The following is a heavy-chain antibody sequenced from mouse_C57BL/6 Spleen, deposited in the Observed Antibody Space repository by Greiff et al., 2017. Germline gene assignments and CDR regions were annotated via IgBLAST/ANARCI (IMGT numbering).Heavy chain of an antibody. CDR1: GYSFTDYN. Sequence: EVQLQQSGPELVKPGASVKISCKASGYSFTDYNMNWVKQSNGKSLEWIGVINPNYGTTSYNQKFKGKATLTVDQSSSTAYMQLNSLTSEDSAVYYCASVYGSSLSYYFDYWGQGTTLTVSS. CDR2: INPNYGTT. V-gene: IGHV1-39*01. CDR3: ASVYGSSLSYYFDY. D-gene: IGHD1-1*01. J-gene: IGHJ2*01.